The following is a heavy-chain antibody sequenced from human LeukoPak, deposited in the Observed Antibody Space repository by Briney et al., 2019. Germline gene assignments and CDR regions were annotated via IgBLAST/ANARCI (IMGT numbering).Heavy chain of an antibody. Sequence: GASVKVSCKASGYTFSTCGINWVRQAPGQGLEWMGWVSAYDGNTNYAQKLQGRVTMTTDTSTSTAYMELRSLRSDDTAVYYCARDQDTYCGGDCSPPVDYWGQGTLVTVSS. J-gene: IGHJ4*02. CDR2: VSAYDGNT. CDR1: GYTFSTCG. D-gene: IGHD2-21*02. V-gene: IGHV1-18*01. CDR3: ARDQDTYCGGDCSPPVDY.